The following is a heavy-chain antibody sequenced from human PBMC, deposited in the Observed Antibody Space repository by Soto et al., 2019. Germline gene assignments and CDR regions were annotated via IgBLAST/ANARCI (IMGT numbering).Heavy chain of an antibody. CDR1: GDFISNYY. D-gene: IGHD3-22*01. V-gene: IGHV4-59*01. Sequence: PSETLALTCTVSGDFISNYYWNWIRQRPGKGLEWIGHIFYSGSPNYNTNYNPSLKSRVTMSADTSKKHFSLKLSSVTAADTAVYYCARVANGFYSDFDYWGPGTLVTVSS. J-gene: IGHJ4*02. CDR2: IFYSGSPNYNT. CDR3: ARVANGFYSDFDY.